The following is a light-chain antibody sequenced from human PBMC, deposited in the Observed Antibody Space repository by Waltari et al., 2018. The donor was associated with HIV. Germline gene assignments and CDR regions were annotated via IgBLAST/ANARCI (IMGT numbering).Light chain of an antibody. V-gene: IGKV1-39*01. CDR3: QETYTTPWT. CDR2: AAS. J-gene: IGKJ1*01. Sequence: DIQMTQSPSSLSASVGDRVTNTYRASQRISSYFNWYQHKLGKAPKLLIYAASSLQSGVPSRFSGSGSGTDVILTISSLQPEDFGVYYCQETYTTPWTFGQGTKVEIK. CDR1: QRISSY.